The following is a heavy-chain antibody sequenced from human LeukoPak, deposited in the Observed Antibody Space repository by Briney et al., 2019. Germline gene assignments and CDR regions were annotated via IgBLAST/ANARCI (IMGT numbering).Heavy chain of an antibody. D-gene: IGHD6-13*01. CDR2: ISGSGGST. Sequence: GGSLRLSCATSGFTFTTYSMNWVRQAPGKGLEWVSAISGSGGSTYYADSVKGRFTISRDNSKNTLYLQMNSLRAEDTAVYYCAKYGGDTGYSSSWPNWGQGTLVTVSS. CDR1: GFTFTTYS. J-gene: IGHJ4*02. V-gene: IGHV3-23*01. CDR3: AKYGGDTGYSSSWPN.